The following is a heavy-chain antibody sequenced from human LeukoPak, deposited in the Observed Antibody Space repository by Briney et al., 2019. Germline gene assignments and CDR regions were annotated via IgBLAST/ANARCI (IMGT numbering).Heavy chain of an antibody. CDR1: GFMFINYG. J-gene: IGHJ3*01. V-gene: IGHV3-33*01. CDR2: IWHDGSIK. D-gene: IGHD1-26*01. Sequence: GGSLRLSCAASGFMFINYGMHWVRQAPGKGLEWLGIIWHDGSIKYYTESVKGRFTISRDNSKNTLYLQMNSLRADDTAVYHCVRDTSMRALDFWGQGTMVSVSS. CDR3: VRDTSMRALDF.